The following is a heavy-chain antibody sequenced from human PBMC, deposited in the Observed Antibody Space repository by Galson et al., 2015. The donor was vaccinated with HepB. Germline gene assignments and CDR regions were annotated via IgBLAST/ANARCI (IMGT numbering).Heavy chain of an antibody. CDR3: ARDNYYDSSGDFDH. CDR2: IIPIFGTA. Sequence: QSGAEVKKPGESLKISCKASGGTFSSYAISWVRQAPGQGLEWMGGIIPIFGTANYAQKFQGRVTITADESTSTAYMELSRLRSEDTAVYFCARDNYYDSSGDFDHWGQWTLVIVSS. J-gene: IGHJ4*02. V-gene: IGHV1-69*01. CDR1: GGTFSSYA. D-gene: IGHD3-22*01.